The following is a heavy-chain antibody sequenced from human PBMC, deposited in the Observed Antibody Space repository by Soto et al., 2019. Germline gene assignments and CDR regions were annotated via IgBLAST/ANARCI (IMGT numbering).Heavy chain of an antibody. Sequence: SETLSLTCTVSGGSISSSSYYWGWIRQPPGKGLEWIGSIYYSGSTYYNPSLKSRVTISVDTSKNQFSLKLSSVTAADTAVYYCARHVSSSWYYYYYMDVWGKGTTVTVSS. V-gene: IGHV4-39*01. D-gene: IGHD6-13*01. J-gene: IGHJ6*03. CDR2: IYYSGST. CDR3: ARHVSSSWYYYYYMDV. CDR1: GGSISSSSYY.